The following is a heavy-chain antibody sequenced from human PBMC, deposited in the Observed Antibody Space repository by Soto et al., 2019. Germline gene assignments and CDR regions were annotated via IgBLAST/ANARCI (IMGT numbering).Heavy chain of an antibody. V-gene: IGHV1-46*01. CDR2: INPSVGAST. CDR1: GYTFTSYY. J-gene: IGHJ4*02. Sequence: ASVKVSCKASGYTFTSYYMHWVRQTPGQGLEWMGVINPSVGASTTYAQKFQGRLTMTRDTSTSTVYMELSSLRSEDTAVYYCAKDWYYYGSGSYFFDYWGQGTLVTVSS. CDR3: AKDWYYYGSGSYFFDY. D-gene: IGHD3-10*01.